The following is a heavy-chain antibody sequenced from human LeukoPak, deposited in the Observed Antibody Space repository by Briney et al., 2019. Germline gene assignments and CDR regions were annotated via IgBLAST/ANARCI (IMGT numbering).Heavy chain of an antibody. V-gene: IGHV1-18*04. CDR1: GYTFTGYY. J-gene: IGHJ4*02. Sequence: GASVKVSCKASGYTFTGYYMHWVRQAPGQGLEWMGWINTYNGNTNYAQNLQGRVTMTTDTSTSTAYMELRSLRSDDTAVYYCARADTAMVSFDYWGQGTLVTVSS. D-gene: IGHD5-18*01. CDR3: ARADTAMVSFDY. CDR2: INTYNGNT.